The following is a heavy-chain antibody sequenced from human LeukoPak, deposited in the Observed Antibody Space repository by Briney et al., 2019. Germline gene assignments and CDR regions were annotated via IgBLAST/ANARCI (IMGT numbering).Heavy chain of an antibody. J-gene: IGHJ3*02. CDR1: GFTFSSYS. Sequence: GGSLRLSCAASGFTFSSYSMNWVRQAPGKGLEWVSSISSSSSYIYYADSVKGRFTISRDNAKNSLYLQMNSLRAEDTAVYYCARVGYRGDAFDIWGQGTMVTVSS. V-gene: IGHV3-21*01. CDR2: ISSSSSYI. CDR3: ARVGYRGDAFDI. D-gene: IGHD3-22*01.